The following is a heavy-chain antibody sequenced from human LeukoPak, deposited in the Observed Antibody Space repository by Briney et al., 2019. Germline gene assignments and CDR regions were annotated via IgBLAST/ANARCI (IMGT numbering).Heavy chain of an antibody. Sequence: SETLSLTFTVSGGSISSSSYYWGWIRQPPGKGLEWIGSIFYSGSTYYNPSLKSRVTISVDTSKDQFSLKLSSVTAADTAVYYCARYCSGGSCYWLDPWGQGTLVTVSS. D-gene: IGHD2-15*01. CDR2: IFYSGST. CDR3: ARYCSGGSCYWLDP. J-gene: IGHJ5*02. V-gene: IGHV4-39*01. CDR1: GGSISSSSYY.